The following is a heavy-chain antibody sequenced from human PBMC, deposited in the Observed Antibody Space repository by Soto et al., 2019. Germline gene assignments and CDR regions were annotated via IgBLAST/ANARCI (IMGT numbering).Heavy chain of an antibody. J-gene: IGHJ6*02. CDR3: AGRIVVVPAAIYYYYGMDV. V-gene: IGHV3-30-3*01. Sequence: QVQLVESGGGVVQPGRSLRLSCAASGFTFSSYAMHWFRQAPGKGLEWVAVISYDGSNKYYADSVKGRFTISRDNSKNTLYLQMNSLRAEDTAVYYCAGRIVVVPAAIYYYYGMDVWGQGTTVTVSS. D-gene: IGHD2-2*01. CDR1: GFTFSSYA. CDR2: ISYDGSNK.